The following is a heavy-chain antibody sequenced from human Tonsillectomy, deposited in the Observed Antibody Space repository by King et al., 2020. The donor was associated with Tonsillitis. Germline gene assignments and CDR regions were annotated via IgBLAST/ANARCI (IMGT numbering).Heavy chain of an antibody. Sequence: VQLQQWGAGLLKPSETLSLTCAVYGGSFSGYYWSWIRQPPGKGLEWIGEITHGGSSDYNPSLKGRVTISLDTSKNQFFLNLSSVTAADTAVYYCARDPRCSPLGVGFDVWGQGTMRTVSS. D-gene: IGHD2-15*01. J-gene: IGHJ3*01. CDR3: ARDPRCSPLGVGFDV. V-gene: IGHV4-34*01. CDR1: GGSFSGYY. CDR2: ITHGGSS.